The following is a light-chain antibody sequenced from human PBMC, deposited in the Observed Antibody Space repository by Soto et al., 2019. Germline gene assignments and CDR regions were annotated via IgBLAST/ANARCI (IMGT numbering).Light chain of an antibody. CDR3: QQSLSTPLT. J-gene: IGKJ1*01. Sequence: DIQMTQSPSSLSASVGDRVTITYRASQSISGYLNWYQQKPGKAPRLLIYAASSLQSGVPSRFSGGGSGTDFSLTISSLQPEDFATYYCQQSLSTPLTFGQGTQVEIK. CDR2: AAS. CDR1: QSISGY. V-gene: IGKV1-39*01.